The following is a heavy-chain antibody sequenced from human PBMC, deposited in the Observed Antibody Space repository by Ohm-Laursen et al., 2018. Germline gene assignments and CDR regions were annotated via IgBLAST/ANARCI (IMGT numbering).Heavy chain of an antibody. D-gene: IGHD6-19*01. Sequence: SLRLSCAASGFTFSSYSMNWVRQAPGKGLEWVSSISSSSSYIYYADSVKGRFTISRDNAKNSLYLQMNSLRAEDTAAYYCAREGSSGWSEYYFDYWGQGTLVTVSS. CDR1: GFTFSSYS. J-gene: IGHJ4*02. V-gene: IGHV3-21*01. CDR2: ISSSSSYI. CDR3: AREGSSGWSEYYFDY.